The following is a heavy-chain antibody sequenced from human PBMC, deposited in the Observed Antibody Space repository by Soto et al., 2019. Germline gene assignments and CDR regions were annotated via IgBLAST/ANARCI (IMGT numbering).Heavy chain of an antibody. CDR1: GYTFTSYG. V-gene: IGHV1-18*01. CDR2: ISAYNGNA. J-gene: IGHJ6*02. D-gene: IGHD6-13*01. Sequence: ASVKFSCKAAGYTFTSYGISWVRQAPGQVLECMVWISAYNGNANYXXKLQGRVXXTADRSRSTAXVELRXVRCGDTAVYYCARGLVGYRSSWTGYYYYGMDVXX. CDR3: ARGLVGYRSSWTGYYYYGMDV.